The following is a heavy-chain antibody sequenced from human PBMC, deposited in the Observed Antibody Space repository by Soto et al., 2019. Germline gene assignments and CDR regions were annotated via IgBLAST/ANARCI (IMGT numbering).Heavy chain of an antibody. V-gene: IGHV4-61*01. CDR2: IYYSGST. Sequence: QVQLQESGPGLVTPSATLSLTCTVSDGSVSSRSFYWNCIRQLPGKGLEWIGYIYYSGSTNYNPSVKSRVTQSVDTSKDQFALKLSPVTAADTAVYYCASAMLGVEIDSWGQGTLVSVSS. CDR3: ASAMLGVEIDS. CDR1: DGSVSSRSFY. J-gene: IGHJ4*02. D-gene: IGHD3-3*01.